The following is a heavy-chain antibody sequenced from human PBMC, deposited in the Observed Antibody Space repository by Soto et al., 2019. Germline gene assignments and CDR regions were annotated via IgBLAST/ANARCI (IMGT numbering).Heavy chain of an antibody. D-gene: IGHD4-17*01. CDR1: RGSISGYY. V-gene: IGHV4-59*01. CDR2: IYYTGST. Sequence: PWETLSLTCTVSRGSISGYYWSWIRQPPGKGLEWIGNIYYTGSTNYNPSRKSRVTISVDTSKNQFSLKLTSVTAADTAVYYCVRVGGYYGDYPNFDYWGQGTLVTVSS. J-gene: IGHJ4*02. CDR3: VRVGGYYGDYPNFDY.